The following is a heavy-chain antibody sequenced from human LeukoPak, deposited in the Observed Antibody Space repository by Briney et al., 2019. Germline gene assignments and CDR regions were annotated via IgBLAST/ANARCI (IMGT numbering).Heavy chain of an antibody. CDR1: GFRFSDYY. Sequence: GGSLRLSCVGSGFRFSDYYMSWIRQAPGKGLEWVSYISNDSVDKYYVDSVRGRFTISRDNAKKSMYLEMSGLRVEDTAVYYCARRDWVSGAVRAFDVWGQGTMVTVSS. V-gene: IGHV3-11*04. D-gene: IGHD3-3*01. CDR3: ARRDWVSGAVRAFDV. J-gene: IGHJ3*01. CDR2: ISNDSVDK.